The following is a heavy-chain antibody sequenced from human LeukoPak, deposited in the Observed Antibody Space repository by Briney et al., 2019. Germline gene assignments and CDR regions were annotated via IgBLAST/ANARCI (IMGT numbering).Heavy chain of an antibody. CDR1: GYTLTELS. CDR3: ATLSRITMVRGAIPLHNWFDP. D-gene: IGHD3-10*01. V-gene: IGHV1-24*01. J-gene: IGHJ5*02. CDR2: FDPEDGET. Sequence: ASVKVSCKVSGYTLTELSMHRVRQAPGKGLEWMGGFDPEDGETIYAQKFQGRATMTEDTSTDTAYMELSSLRSEDTAVYYCATLSRITMVRGAIPLHNWFDPWGQGTLVTVSS.